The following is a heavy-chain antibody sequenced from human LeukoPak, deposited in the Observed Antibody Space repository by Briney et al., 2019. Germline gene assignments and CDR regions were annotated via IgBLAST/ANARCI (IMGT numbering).Heavy chain of an antibody. J-gene: IGHJ1*01. CDR3: ARVTDNYDSSGYYYAEYFQH. CDR1: GYTFTSYA. V-gene: IGHV7-4-1*02. D-gene: IGHD3-22*01. Sequence: ASVKVSCKASGYTFTSYAMNWVRQAPGQGLEWMGWINTNTGNPTYAQGFTGRFVFSLDTSVSTAYLQISSLKAEDTAVYYCARVTDNYDSSGYYYAEYFQHWGQGTLVTVSS. CDR2: INTNTGNP.